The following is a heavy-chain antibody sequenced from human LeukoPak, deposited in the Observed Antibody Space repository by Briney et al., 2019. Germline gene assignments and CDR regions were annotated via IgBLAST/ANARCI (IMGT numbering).Heavy chain of an antibody. J-gene: IGHJ6*04. CDR1: GFTFTSSA. CDR3: AAGALVLPFVFPGYYYGMDV. Sequence: ASVTVSFKASGFTFTSSAVQWVRQARGQRLEWIGWIVVGSGNTNYAQKFQERVTITRDMSTSTAYMELSSLRSEDTAVYYCAAGALVLPFVFPGYYYGMDVWGKGTTVTVSS. D-gene: IGHD2-21*01. V-gene: IGHV1-58*01. CDR2: IVVGSGNT.